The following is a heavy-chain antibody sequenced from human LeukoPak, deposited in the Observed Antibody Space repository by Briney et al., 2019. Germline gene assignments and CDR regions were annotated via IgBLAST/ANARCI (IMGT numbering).Heavy chain of an antibody. CDR1: GYTFTSYG. CDR2: ISAYNGNT. V-gene: IGHV1-18*01. D-gene: IGHD2-21*02. Sequence: RASVKVSCKASGYTFTSYGISWVRQAPGQGLEWMGWISAYNGNTNYAQKLQGRVTMTTHTSTSTAYMELRSLRSDDTAVYYCAREGAYCGGDCYLPYYYYYGMDVWGQGTTVTVSS. J-gene: IGHJ6*02. CDR3: AREGAYCGGDCYLPYYYYYGMDV.